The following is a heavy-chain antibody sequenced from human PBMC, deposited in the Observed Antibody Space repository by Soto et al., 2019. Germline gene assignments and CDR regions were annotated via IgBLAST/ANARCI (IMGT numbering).Heavy chain of an antibody. Sequence: GGSLRLSCAASGFTFSSYAMHWVRQAPGKGLEWVAVISYDGSNKYYADSVKGRFTISRDNSKNTLYLQMNSLRAEDTAVYYWLSGIEAAGTPFDYWGQVTLVTVSS. CDR3: LSGIEAAGTPFDY. V-gene: IGHV3-30-3*01. J-gene: IGHJ4*02. D-gene: IGHD6-13*01. CDR1: GFTFSSYA. CDR2: ISYDGSNK.